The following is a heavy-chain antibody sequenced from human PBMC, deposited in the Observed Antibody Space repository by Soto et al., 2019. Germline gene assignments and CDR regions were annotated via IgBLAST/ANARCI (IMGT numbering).Heavy chain of an antibody. CDR3: ATGNVDSMLEY. CDR1: DGSISTYDW. CDR2: MFHSGGA. Sequence: SETLSLTCVVSDGSISTYDWWTWVRQPPGKGLEWIGKMFHSGGADYSPSLKSRVTISADSSKNHFSLRLTAMTAADTAVYYCATGNVDSMLEYWGRGTQVTVSS. J-gene: IGHJ4*02. D-gene: IGHD3-3*01. V-gene: IGHV4-4*02.